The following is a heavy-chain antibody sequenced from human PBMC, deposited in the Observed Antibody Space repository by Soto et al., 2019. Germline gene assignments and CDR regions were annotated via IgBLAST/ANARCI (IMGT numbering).Heavy chain of an antibody. V-gene: IGHV4-39*01. J-gene: IGHJ3*02. CDR2: LFYSGAI. Sequence: ASETLSLTCTVSGGSISSISSYWGLIRQPPGKGLEWIGSLFYSGAIYYKPSLRSRVTTSVDTSKNQFSLKVTSVTAADTAVYYCARHVTRSSGYSRRDAFDIWGQGTMVTVSS. CDR1: GGSISSISSY. D-gene: IGHD3-22*01. CDR3: ARHVTRSSGYSRRDAFDI.